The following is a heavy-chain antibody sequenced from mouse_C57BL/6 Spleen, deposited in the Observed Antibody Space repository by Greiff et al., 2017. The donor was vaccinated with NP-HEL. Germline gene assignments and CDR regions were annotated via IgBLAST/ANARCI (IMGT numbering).Heavy chain of an antibody. CDR1: GYSFTGYY. J-gene: IGHJ4*01. V-gene: IGHV1-42*01. D-gene: IGHD4-1*01. Sequence: VQLKESGPELVKPGASVKISCKASGYSFTGYYMNWVKQSPEKSLEWIGEINPSTGGTTYNQKFKAKATLTVDKSSSTAYMQLKSLTSEDSAVYYCARRNWEAMDYWGQGTSVTVSS. CDR3: ARRNWEAMDY. CDR2: INPSTGGT.